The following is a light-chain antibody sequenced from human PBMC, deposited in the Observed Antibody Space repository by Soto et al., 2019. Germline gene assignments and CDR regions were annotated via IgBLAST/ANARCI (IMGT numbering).Light chain of an antibody. CDR3: QRYDSLRT. CDR1: QSIRSSY. Sequence: EIVLTQSPGTLSLSPGERATLSCRASQSIRSSYLAWYQQKPGQAPRLLIYGASNRATGIPDRFSGSGSGTDFTLTITRLEPEDFAMYYCQRYDSLRTFGQGTKVDI. V-gene: IGKV3-20*01. CDR2: GAS. J-gene: IGKJ1*01.